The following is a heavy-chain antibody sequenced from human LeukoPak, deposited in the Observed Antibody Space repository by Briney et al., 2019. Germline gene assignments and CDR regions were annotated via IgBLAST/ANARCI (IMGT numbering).Heavy chain of an antibody. CDR2: IRYDGSNK. D-gene: IGHD6-13*01. CDR3: AKDAPIAAAGTYYYYMDV. Sequence: PGGSLRLSCTASGFTFGDYAMSWVRQAPGKGLERVTFIRYDGSNKYYADSVKGRFTISRDNSKNTVYLQMNSLKAEDTAVYYCAKDAPIAAAGTYYYYMDVWGKGTTVTVSS. CDR1: GFTFGDYA. J-gene: IGHJ6*03. V-gene: IGHV3-30*02.